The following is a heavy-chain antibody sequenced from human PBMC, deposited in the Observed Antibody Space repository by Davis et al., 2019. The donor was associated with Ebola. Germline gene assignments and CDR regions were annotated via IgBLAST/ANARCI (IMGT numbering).Heavy chain of an antibody. CDR3: ARVFDYMDV. CDR1: GFTFSTSS. J-gene: IGHJ6*03. CDR2: ISSSGSTI. Sequence: GESLKISCAASGFTFSTSSMNWVRQAPGRGLEWVSFISSSGSTIYYAESVKGRFTISRDNDSLYLQMNSLRAEDTAVYYCARVFDYMDVWGKGTTVTVSS. D-gene: IGHD3-16*01. V-gene: IGHV3-48*04.